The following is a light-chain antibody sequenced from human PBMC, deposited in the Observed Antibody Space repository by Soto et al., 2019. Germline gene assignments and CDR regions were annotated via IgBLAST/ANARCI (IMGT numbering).Light chain of an antibody. Sequence: EKVMTQSAATLSVSPGERATLSCRASQSVSILLAWYQQKPGQAPRLLIHGATTRASGVPPRFSGSGYGREFTLIISSLHSEDYGVYYCHQYNDWPPAFGQGTKVDIK. V-gene: IGKV3-15*01. CDR2: GAT. CDR3: HQYNDWPPA. CDR1: QSVSIL. J-gene: IGKJ1*01.